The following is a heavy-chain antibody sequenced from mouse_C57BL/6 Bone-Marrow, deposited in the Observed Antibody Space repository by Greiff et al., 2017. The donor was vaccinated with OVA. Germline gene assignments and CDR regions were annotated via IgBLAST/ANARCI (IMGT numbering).Heavy chain of an antibody. Sequence: VQLQQSGAELAKPGASVKLSCKASGYTFTSYWMHWVKQRPGQGLEWIGYINPSSGYTKYNQKFKDKATLTAAKSSSTAYMQLSSLTYEESAVYYGTKEGGTGRYFDYWGQGTTLTVSS. CDR1: GYTFTSYW. CDR2: INPSSGYT. V-gene: IGHV1-7*01. J-gene: IGHJ2*01. D-gene: IGHD4-1*01. CDR3: TKEGGTGRYFDY.